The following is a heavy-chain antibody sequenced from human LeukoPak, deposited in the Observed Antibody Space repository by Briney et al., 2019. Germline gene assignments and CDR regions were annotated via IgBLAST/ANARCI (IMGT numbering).Heavy chain of an antibody. Sequence: SETLSLTFTVAGGSISSYDWSWIRQPPGKGLEWSGYIYYSGSTNYNPSLKGRVTISVGTCKNQSSIKLSSVTAADTAVYYCARVRDNWNPNYYSYYYLDVWGKGTPVTISS. CDR1: GGSISSYD. V-gene: IGHV4-59*01. D-gene: IGHD1-20*01. CDR3: ARVRDNWNPNYYSYYYLDV. CDR2: IYYSGST. J-gene: IGHJ6*03.